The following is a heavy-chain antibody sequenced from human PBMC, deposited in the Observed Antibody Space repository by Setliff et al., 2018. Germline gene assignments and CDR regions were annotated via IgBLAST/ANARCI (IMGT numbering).Heavy chain of an antibody. D-gene: IGHD6-19*01. V-gene: IGHV4-4*07. J-gene: IGHJ6*03. Sequence: LSLTCTVSGGSISSHYWSWIRQPAGKGLEWIGHIYIGGSANYNPSLKSRVTMSIDTSKNQFSLKLNSVTAADMAVYYCAREQWLDPPGYYYMDVWAKGTTVTVSS. CDR3: AREQWLDPPGYYYMDV. CDR2: IYIGGSA. CDR1: GGSISSHY.